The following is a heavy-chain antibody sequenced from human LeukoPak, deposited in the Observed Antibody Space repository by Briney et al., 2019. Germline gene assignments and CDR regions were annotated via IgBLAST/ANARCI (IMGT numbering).Heavy chain of an antibody. CDR3: AGGAPFGDAFDI. D-gene: IGHD1-26*01. Sequence: GSTYSNPSLKSRVTISVDTSKNQFSLKLSTVTAADTAVYYCAGGAPFGDAFDIWGQGTMVTVSS. V-gene: IGHV4-39*07. CDR2: GST. J-gene: IGHJ3*02.